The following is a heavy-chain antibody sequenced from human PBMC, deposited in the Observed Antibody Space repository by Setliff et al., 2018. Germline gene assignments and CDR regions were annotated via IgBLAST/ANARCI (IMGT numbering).Heavy chain of an antibody. D-gene: IGHD3-10*01. Sequence: GASVKVSCKASGYMFTTYAMSWIRQVPGQGFEWMGWINTNTGNPIYVQGFTGRVVFSLDTSVSTAYLHISGLKAEDTAVYYCARASRFGTVVYKGDYYMDVWGKGTTVTVSS. V-gene: IGHV7-4-1*02. J-gene: IGHJ6*03. CDR2: INTNTGNP. CDR3: ARASRFGTVVYKGDYYMDV. CDR1: GYMFTTYA.